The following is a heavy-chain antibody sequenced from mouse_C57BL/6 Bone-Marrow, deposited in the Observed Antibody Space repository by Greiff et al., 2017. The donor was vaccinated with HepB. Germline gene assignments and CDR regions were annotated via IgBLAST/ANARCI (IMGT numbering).Heavy chain of an antibody. CDR2: ISGGGGNT. J-gene: IGHJ3*01. D-gene: IGHD2-5*01. V-gene: IGHV5-9*01. CDR1: GFTFSSYT. CDR3: ASLYSNYRAWFAY. Sequence: EVKLVESGGGLVKPGGSLKLSCAASGFTFSSYTMSWVRQTPEKRLEWVATISGGGGNTYYPDSVKGRFTIPRDNAKNTLYLQMSSLRSEDTALYYCASLYSNYRAWFAYWGQGTLVTVSA.